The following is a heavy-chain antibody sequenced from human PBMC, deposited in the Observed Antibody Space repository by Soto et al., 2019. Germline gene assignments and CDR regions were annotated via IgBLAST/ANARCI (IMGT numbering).Heavy chain of an antibody. V-gene: IGHV1-18*01. Sequence: QVQLVQSGAEVKKPGASVKVSCKASGYTFTSYGISWVRQAPGQGLEWMGWITAYNGNTNYAQKLQGRVTLTADTSTSTAYMELRSRRSDDTAVYYCTRGYDYLWGSYRHFDYWGQGTLVTVSS. CDR1: GYTFTSYG. J-gene: IGHJ4*02. D-gene: IGHD3-16*02. CDR2: ITAYNGNT. CDR3: TRGYDYLWGSYRHFDY.